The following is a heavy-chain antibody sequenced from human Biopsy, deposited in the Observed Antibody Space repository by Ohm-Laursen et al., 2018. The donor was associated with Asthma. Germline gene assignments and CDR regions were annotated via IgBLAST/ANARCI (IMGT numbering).Heavy chain of an antibody. CDR3: AKDQVRGSSLGVYRNYGMDV. CDR2: TTFDGGTQ. J-gene: IGHJ6*02. V-gene: IGHV3-30*18. CDR1: GFSGLTFRDFG. D-gene: IGHD5-12*01. Sequence: SLRLSCTASGFSGLTFRDFGMHWVRQAPGKGLEWVAATTFDGGTQYYTASVKGRLTISRDNFKNTLFLQLNNVRAEDTGLYFCAKDQVRGSSLGVYRNYGMDVWGQGTTVTVSS.